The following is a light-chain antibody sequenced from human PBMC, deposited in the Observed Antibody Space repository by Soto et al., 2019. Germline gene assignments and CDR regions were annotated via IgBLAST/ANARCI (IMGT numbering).Light chain of an antibody. J-gene: IGKJ5*01. CDR3: QQLNSYLIT. Sequence: DVQMTQSPSSVSASIGDRVTITCRASQGISRWLAWYQQKPGKAPKLLIYVASRLEGGVPSRFRGSGSGTEFTLTISSLQPEDFATYYCQQLNSYLITFGQGTRLEI. V-gene: IGKV1-12*01. CDR2: VAS. CDR1: QGISRW.